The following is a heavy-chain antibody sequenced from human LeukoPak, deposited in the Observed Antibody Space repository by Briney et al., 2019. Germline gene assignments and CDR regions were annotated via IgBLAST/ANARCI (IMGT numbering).Heavy chain of an antibody. Sequence: GGSLRLSCAASGFTFSSYGMYWVRQAPGKGLEWVSAISGSGGSTYYADSVKGRFTISRDNSKNTLYLQMNSLRAEDTAVYYCAKSLSVLLWFGELTFGGQGTLVTVSS. CDR2: ISGSGGST. CDR1: GFTFSSYG. CDR3: AKSLSVLLWFGELTF. J-gene: IGHJ4*02. V-gene: IGHV3-23*01. D-gene: IGHD3-10*01.